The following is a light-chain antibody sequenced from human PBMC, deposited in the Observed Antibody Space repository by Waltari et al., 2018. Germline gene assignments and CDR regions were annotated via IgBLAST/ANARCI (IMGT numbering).Light chain of an antibody. CDR2: WAS. CDR3: QQYSSDPA. V-gene: IGKV4-1*01. J-gene: IGKJ1*01. CDR1: QSVLYSSNNKNY. Sequence: DIVMTQSPDSLSVSLGERATINCKSSQSVLYSSNNKNYLAWYQQKPGQSPKLLIYWASTRESGVPDRFSGSGSGTDFTLTISSLQAEDVAVYYCQQYSSDPAFGQGTKVEIK.